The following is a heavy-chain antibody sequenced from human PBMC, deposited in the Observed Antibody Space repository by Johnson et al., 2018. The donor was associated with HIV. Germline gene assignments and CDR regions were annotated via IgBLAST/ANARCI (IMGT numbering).Heavy chain of an antibody. CDR3: ARVRIGRENVFDV. CDR2: ISYDGSEK. V-gene: IGHV3-30*04. J-gene: IGHJ3*01. CDR1: GFTFGSYA. Sequence: QVQLVESGGGVVQPGRSLRLSCAASGFTFGSYAMHWVRQAPGKGLEWVAVISYDGSEKYYADSVKGRFTVSRDNSKNTLYLQMDSLRLEDTAVYLCARVRIGRENVFDVWGQGTMVTVSS. D-gene: IGHD1-26*01.